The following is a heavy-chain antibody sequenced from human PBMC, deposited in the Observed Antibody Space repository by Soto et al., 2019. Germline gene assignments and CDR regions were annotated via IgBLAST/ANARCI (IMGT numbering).Heavy chain of an antibody. V-gene: IGHV1-8*01. Sequence: ASVKVSCQASGYSFTSLDINWVRQTAGQGLEWMGWMQPSTGRTGYAQKFQGRVTMTRDTSINTAYMELTTLTPDDTAFYYCARGVSARDTTRLEHWGQGTLVTVSS. CDR1: GYSFTSLD. J-gene: IGHJ4*02. CDR3: ARGVSARDTTRLEH. D-gene: IGHD1-1*01. CDR2: MQPSTGRT.